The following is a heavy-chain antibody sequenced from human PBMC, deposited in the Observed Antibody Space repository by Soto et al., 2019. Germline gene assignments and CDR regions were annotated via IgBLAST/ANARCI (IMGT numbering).Heavy chain of an antibody. J-gene: IGHJ4*02. D-gene: IGHD6-19*01. V-gene: IGHV1-69*01. CDR1: GGTFSSYA. Sequence: QVQLVQSGAEVKKPGSSVKVSCKASGGTFSSYAISWVRQAPGQGLEWMGGIIPIFGTANYAQKFQGRVMITADESTSTAYMELSSLRSEDTAVYYCARDDGIAVAGRAGAGDYWGQGTLVTVSS. CDR2: IIPIFGTA. CDR3: ARDDGIAVAGRAGAGDY.